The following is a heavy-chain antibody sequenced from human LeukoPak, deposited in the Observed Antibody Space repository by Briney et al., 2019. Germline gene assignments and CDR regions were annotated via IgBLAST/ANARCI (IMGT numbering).Heavy chain of an antibody. V-gene: IGHV4-4*02. J-gene: IGHJ6*02. D-gene: IGHD4-17*01. Sequence: PSGTLSLTCAVPGGSISSSNWWSWVRQPPGKGLEWIGEIYHSGSTNYNPSLKSRVTISVDKSKNQFSLKLSSVTAADTAVYYCARALLLRDPYYYYGMDVWGQGTTVTVSS. CDR2: IYHSGST. CDR3: ARALLLRDPYYYYGMDV. CDR1: GGSISSSNW.